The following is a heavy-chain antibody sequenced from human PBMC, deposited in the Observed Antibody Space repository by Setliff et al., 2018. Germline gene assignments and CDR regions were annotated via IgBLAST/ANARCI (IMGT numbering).Heavy chain of an antibody. CDR1: GGSISSGTYY. Sequence: SETLSLTCTVSGGSISSGTYYWSWIRQPAGKGLEWIGRLHTSGSIDYNPALKSRVTISVDTSKNQFSLRLRSVTAADTAVYFCARDNTMVGATDYWGLGTLVTVSS. D-gene: IGHD1-26*01. CDR3: ARDNTMVGATDY. J-gene: IGHJ4*02. V-gene: IGHV4-61*02. CDR2: LHTSGSI.